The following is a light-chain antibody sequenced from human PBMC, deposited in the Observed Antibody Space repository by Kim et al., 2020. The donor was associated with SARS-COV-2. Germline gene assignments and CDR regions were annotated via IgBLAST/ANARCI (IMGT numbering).Light chain of an antibody. CDR1: QDIKND. Sequence: AIQMTQSPSSLSASVGDRVTITCRASQDIKNDLGWYQQKPGKAPKLLIYAASGLQSGVPSRFSGSGSGTDFTLTISSLQPEECANYFCLPNSNYPWTSGRGTRVDFK. CDR2: AAS. V-gene: IGKV1-6*01. J-gene: IGKJ1*01. CDR3: LPNSNYPWT.